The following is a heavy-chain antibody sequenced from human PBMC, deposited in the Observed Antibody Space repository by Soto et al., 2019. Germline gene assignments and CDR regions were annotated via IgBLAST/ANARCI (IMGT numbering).Heavy chain of an antibody. V-gene: IGHV4-39*01. CDR1: GFSISSSSYY. J-gene: IGHJ4*02. CDR3: ASLVYDSAGYYYFDY. CDR2: IYYSGST. D-gene: IGHD3-22*01. Sequence: TSETLSLTCPVSGFSISSSSYYWGWIRQPPGKGLEWIGSIYYSGSTYDNPSLKSRVTMSVDTSREQFSLKLSSVTAADTAVYYCASLVYDSAGYYYFDYWGQGTPVTVSS.